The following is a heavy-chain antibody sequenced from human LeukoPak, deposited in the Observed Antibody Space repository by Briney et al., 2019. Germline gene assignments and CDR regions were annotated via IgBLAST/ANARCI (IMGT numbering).Heavy chain of an antibody. Sequence: GGSLRLSCAASGFTFSSYSMNWVRQAPGEGLEWVSSISSSSSYIYYADSVKGRFTISRDNAKNSLYLQMNSLRAEDTAVYYCARQVPKVVVITTHHVGGFDPWGQGTLVTVSS. V-gene: IGHV3-21*01. CDR2: ISSSSSYI. J-gene: IGHJ5*02. CDR1: GFTFSSYS. D-gene: IGHD3-22*01. CDR3: ARQVPKVVVITTHHVGGFDP.